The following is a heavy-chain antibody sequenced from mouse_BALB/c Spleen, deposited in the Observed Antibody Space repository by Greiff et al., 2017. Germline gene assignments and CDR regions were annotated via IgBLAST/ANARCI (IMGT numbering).Heavy chain of an antibody. Sequence: VHLVESGAELVRPGPSVKVSCKASGYAFTNYLIEWVKQRPGQGLEWLGVINPGSGGTNYNEKFKGKATLTADKSSSTAYMQRSSLTSDDSAVYFCARGTTGAMDYWGQGTSVTVAS. CDR2: INPGSGGT. J-gene: IGHJ4*01. CDR3: ARGTTGAMDY. CDR1: GYAFTNYL. V-gene: IGHV1-54*01. D-gene: IGHD1-1*01.